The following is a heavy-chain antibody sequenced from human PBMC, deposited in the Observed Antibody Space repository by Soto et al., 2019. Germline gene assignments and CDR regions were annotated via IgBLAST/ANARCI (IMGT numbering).Heavy chain of an antibody. CDR2: IYHSGST. V-gene: IGHV4-34*01. Sequence: SETLSLTCAVYGGSFSGYYWSWIRQPPGKGLEWIGEIYHSGSTYYNPSLKSRVTISVDRSKNQFSLKLSSVTAADTAVYYCARDLGSRGMDVWGQGTTVTVSS. D-gene: IGHD3-10*01. CDR3: ARDLGSRGMDV. CDR1: GGSFSGYY. J-gene: IGHJ6*02.